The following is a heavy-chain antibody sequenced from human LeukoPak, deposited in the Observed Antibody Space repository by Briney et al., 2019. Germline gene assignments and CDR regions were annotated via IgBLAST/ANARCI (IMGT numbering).Heavy chain of an antibody. CDR1: GFTLSSYW. V-gene: IGHV3-7*01. CDR2: INEDGSMK. J-gene: IGHJ4*02. Sequence: GGSLRLSCAASGFTLSSYWMSWVRQAPRKGLEWVANINEDGSMKTYVDSLRGRFTISRDNTKNSMYLQMNSLRAEDTAVYYCARDEPGYGEFLLYWGQGTLVAVSS. D-gene: IGHD3-10*01. CDR3: ARDEPGYGEFLLY.